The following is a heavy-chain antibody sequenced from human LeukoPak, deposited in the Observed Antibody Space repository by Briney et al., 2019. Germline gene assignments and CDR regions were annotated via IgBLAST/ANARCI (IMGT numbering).Heavy chain of an antibody. CDR3: ARGRSSGWYVDY. D-gene: IGHD6-19*01. V-gene: IGHV4-39*07. Sequence: TSETLSLTCTVSGGSISSSSYYWGWIRQPPGKGLEWIGEINHSGSTNYNPSLKSRVTISVDTSKNQFSLKLSSATAADTAVYYCARGRSSGWYVDYWGQGTLVTVSS. CDR1: GGSISSSSYY. J-gene: IGHJ4*02. CDR2: INHSGST.